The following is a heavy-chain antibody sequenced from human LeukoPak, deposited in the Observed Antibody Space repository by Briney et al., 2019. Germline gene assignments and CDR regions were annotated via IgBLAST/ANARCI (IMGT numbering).Heavy chain of an antibody. V-gene: IGHV4-59*01. CDR3: ARARYYYDSSGYYPTAFDY. CDR2: IYYSGST. CDR1: GGSISSYY. Sequence: SETLSLTCTVSGGSISSYYWSWIRQPPGKGLEWIGYIYYSGSTNYNPSLKSRVTISVDTSKSQFSLKLSSVTAADTAVYYCARARYYYDSSGYYPTAFDYWGQGTLVTVSS. D-gene: IGHD3-22*01. J-gene: IGHJ4*02.